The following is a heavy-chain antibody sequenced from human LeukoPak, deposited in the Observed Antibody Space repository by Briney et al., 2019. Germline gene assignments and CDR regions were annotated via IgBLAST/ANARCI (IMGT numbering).Heavy chain of an antibody. Sequence: SETLSLTCAVYGVSFSGYYWSWIRQPPGKGLEWIGEINHSGSTNYNPSLKSRVTISVDTSKNQFSLKLSSVTAADTAVYYCARGPRVTMIVVVIMDYFDYWGQGTLVTVSS. J-gene: IGHJ4*02. D-gene: IGHD3-22*01. CDR1: GVSFSGYY. CDR2: INHSGST. CDR3: ARGPRVTMIVVVIMDYFDY. V-gene: IGHV4-34*01.